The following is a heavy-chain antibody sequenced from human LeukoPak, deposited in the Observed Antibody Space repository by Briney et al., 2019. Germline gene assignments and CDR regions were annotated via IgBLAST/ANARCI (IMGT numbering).Heavy chain of an antibody. D-gene: IGHD3-22*01. J-gene: IGHJ4*02. Sequence: SETLSLTCTVSGGSISSYYWSWIRQPAGKGLEWIGRIYTSGSTNYNPSLKSRVTMSVDTSKNQFSLKLSSVTAADTAVYYCARGGDYYDSSGYYYYWGQGTLVTVSS. V-gene: IGHV4-4*07. CDR1: GGSISSYY. CDR3: ARGGDYYDSSGYYYY. CDR2: IYTSGST.